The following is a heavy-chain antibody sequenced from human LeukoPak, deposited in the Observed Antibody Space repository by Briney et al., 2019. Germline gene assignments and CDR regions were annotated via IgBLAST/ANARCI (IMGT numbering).Heavy chain of an antibody. Sequence: QAGGSLRLSCAASGFTVSSNYMNWVRHAPGKGLDWVSVIYSGGGTNYADSVKGRFTISRDNSKNTLYLQMNSLRAEDTAVYYCIYGYTLDFWGQGTLVTVSS. J-gene: IGHJ4*02. CDR1: GFTVSSNY. D-gene: IGHD5-18*01. V-gene: IGHV3-53*01. CDR2: IYSGGGT. CDR3: IYGYTLDF.